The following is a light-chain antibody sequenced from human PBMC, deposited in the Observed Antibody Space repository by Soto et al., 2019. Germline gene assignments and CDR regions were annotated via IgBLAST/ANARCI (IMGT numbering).Light chain of an antibody. CDR3: HHYGRSPPT. CDR1: QSVSSY. V-gene: IGKV3-20*01. J-gene: IGKJ3*01. CDR2: GAS. Sequence: EIVLTQSPATLSLSPGERATLSCRASQSVSSYLAWYQQKPGQAPRLLISGASNRATGIPDRFSGSGSGTDFTLTISRLEPEDFAVYHCHHYGRSPPTFGPGTKVDIK.